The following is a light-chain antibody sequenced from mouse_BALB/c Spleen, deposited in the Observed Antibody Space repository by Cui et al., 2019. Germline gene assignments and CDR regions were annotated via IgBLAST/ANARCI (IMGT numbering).Light chain of an antibody. CDR1: SSVSY. Sequence: TQSPTPWSASPGEKVTMTCSASSSVSYMYWYQQKPRSSPKPWIYLTSNLASGVPARFSGSGSGTSYSLTISSMEAEDAATYYCQQWSSNPYTFGGGTKLEIK. J-gene: IGKJ2*01. CDR2: LTS. CDR3: QQWSSNPYT. V-gene: IGKV4-68*01.